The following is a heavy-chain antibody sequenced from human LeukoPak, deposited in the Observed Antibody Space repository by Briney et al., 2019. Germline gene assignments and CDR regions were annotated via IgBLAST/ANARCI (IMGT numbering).Heavy chain of an antibody. Sequence: AGGSLRLSCAASGFTFSSYWMSWVRQAPGKGLEWVASIKQDGSEKYCVDSVKGRFTISRDNANNSLYLQMNSLRADDTAVYYCARDIGRRKAAPPGWFDPWGQGALVTVSS. V-gene: IGHV3-7*01. CDR3: ARDIGRRKAAPPGWFDP. CDR1: GFTFSSYW. CDR2: IKQDGSEK. D-gene: IGHD6-6*01. J-gene: IGHJ5*02.